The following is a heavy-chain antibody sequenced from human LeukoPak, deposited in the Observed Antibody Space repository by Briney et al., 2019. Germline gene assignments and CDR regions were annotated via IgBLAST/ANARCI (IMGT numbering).Heavy chain of an antibody. CDR1: GGTFSSYA. CDR3: ASVTPSSGSYYDY. D-gene: IGHD1-26*01. CDR2: IIPIFGTA. Sequence: SVKVSCKASGGTFSSYAISWVRQAPGQGLKWMGGIIPIFGTANYAQKFQGRVTITTDESTSTAYMELSSLRSEDTAVYYCASVTPSSGSYYDYWGQGTLVTVSS. V-gene: IGHV1-69*05. J-gene: IGHJ4*02.